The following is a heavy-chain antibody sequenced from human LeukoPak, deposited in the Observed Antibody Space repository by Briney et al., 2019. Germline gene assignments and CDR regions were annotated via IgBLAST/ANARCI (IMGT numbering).Heavy chain of an antibody. Sequence: SETLSLTCTVSGGSISSGGYYWSWIRQPPGKGLEWIGEINHSGSTNYNPSLKSRVTISVDTSKNQFSLKLSSVTAADTAVYYCARGPYLMVYAIRHYYYGMDVWGQGTTVTVSS. CDR2: INHSGST. CDR3: ARGPYLMVYAIRHYYYGMDV. CDR1: GGSISSGGYY. V-gene: IGHV4-39*07. D-gene: IGHD2-8*01. J-gene: IGHJ6*02.